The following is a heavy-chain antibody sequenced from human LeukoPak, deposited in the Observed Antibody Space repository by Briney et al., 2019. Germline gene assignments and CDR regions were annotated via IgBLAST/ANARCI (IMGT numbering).Heavy chain of an antibody. J-gene: IGHJ4*02. CDR3: ARVSTRAGTWAVDY. V-gene: IGHV4-31*03. D-gene: IGHD1/OR15-1a*01. CDR1: GGSISSGGYY. Sequence: PSETLSLTCTVSGGSISSGGYYWSWIRQHPGKGLEWIGYIYYSGSTYYNPSLKSRVTISVGTSKNQFSLKLSSVTAADTAVYYCARVSTRAGTWAVDYWGQGTLVTVSS. CDR2: IYYSGST.